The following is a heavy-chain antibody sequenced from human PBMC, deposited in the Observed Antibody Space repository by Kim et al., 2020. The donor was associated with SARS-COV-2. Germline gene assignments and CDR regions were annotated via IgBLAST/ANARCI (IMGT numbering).Heavy chain of an antibody. J-gene: IGHJ4*02. D-gene: IGHD6-19*01. Sequence: SETLSLTCTVSGGSISSSSYYWGWIRQPPGKGLEWIGSIHYSGSTYYNPSLKSRVTISVDTSKNQFSLKLSSVTAADTAVYYCARGTNRAWIAGAGFPFGYWGQRTLVTVSS. V-gene: IGHV4-39*01. CDR3: ARGTNRAWIAGAGFPFGY. CDR2: IHYSGST. CDR1: GGSISSSSYY.